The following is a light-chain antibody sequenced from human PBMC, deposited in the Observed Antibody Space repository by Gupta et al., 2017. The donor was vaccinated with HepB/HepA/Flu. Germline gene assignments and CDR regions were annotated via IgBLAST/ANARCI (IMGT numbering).Light chain of an antibody. Sequence: EIVLTQSPATLSLSPGERATLSCRASQSISSTYLAWYQQKPGQTPRLLMYDASNRVTGVPARFSGSGYGKDFTLTISRREAEDFAVYYCQQLSNWPVWTFGQGTKVEIK. CDR3: QQLSNWPVWT. CDR2: DAS. V-gene: IGKV3-11*01. J-gene: IGKJ1*01. CDR1: QSISSTY.